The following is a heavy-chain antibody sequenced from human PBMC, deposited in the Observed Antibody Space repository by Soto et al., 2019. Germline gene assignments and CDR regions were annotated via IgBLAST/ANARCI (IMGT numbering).Heavy chain of an antibody. CDR3: ARQGGYYGSGEDY. J-gene: IGHJ4*02. V-gene: IGHV4-39*01. CDR2: IYYSGST. D-gene: IGHD3-10*01. Sequence: QLQLQESGPGLVKPSETLSLTCTVSGGSISSSSYYWGWIRQPPGKGLEWIGSIYYSGSTYYNPSLKSRVTISVDTSKNQFSLKLSSVTAADTAVYYCARQGGYYGSGEDYWGQGTLVTVSS. CDR1: GGSISSSSYY.